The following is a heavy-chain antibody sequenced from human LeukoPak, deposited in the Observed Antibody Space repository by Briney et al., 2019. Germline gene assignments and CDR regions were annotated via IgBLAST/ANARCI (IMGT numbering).Heavy chain of an antibody. V-gene: IGHV4-39*07. CDR3: ARVQSRLNWFDP. Sequence: WVRQPPGKGLEWIGSIYYSGSTYYNPSLKSRVTISVDTSKNQFSLKLRSVTAADTAVYYCARVQSRLNWFDPWGQGTLVTVSS. CDR2: IYYSGST. J-gene: IGHJ5*02.